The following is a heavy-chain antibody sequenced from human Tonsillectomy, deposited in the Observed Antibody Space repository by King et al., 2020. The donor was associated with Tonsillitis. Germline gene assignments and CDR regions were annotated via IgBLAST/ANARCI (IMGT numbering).Heavy chain of an antibody. Sequence: VQLVESGGDWVQPGRSLRLSCAASGFTFDDYAMHWVRQAPGKGLEWVSGISWNSGSIGYAASVKGRFTISRDNAKNSLYLQMNSLRPEDPAFYFCAKAKSSGWSKVVFDYWGQGTLVTVSS. CDR1: GFTFDDYA. D-gene: IGHD6-19*01. CDR2: ISWNSGSI. V-gene: IGHV3-9*01. J-gene: IGHJ4*02. CDR3: AKAKSSGWSKVVFDY.